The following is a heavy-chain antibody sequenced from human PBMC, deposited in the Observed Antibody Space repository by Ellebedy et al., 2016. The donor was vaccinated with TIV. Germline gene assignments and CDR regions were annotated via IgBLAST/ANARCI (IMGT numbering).Heavy chain of an antibody. CDR1: GGSITSSTYY. CDR2: IYYDGTT. D-gene: IGHD6-6*01. J-gene: IGHJ5*02. V-gene: IGHV4-39*01. Sequence: MPSETLSLTCPVSGGSITSSTYYRGWIRQPPGKGLEWIATIYYDGTTYYNPSLKSRVTISGDTAKKQFALKLSSLTAADTAVYYCARHVTPSSAVRINNWFDPWGQGTLVTVSS. CDR3: ARHVTPSSAVRINNWFDP.